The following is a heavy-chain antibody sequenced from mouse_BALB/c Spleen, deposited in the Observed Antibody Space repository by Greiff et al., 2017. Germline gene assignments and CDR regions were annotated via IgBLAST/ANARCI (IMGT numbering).Heavy chain of an antibody. V-gene: IGHV1-7*01. Sequence: VQLQESGAELAKPGASVKMSCKASGYTFTSYWMHWVKQRPGQGLEWIGYINPSTGYTEYNQKFKDKATLTADKSSSTAYMQLSSLTSEDSAVYYCARLITPFAYWGQGTLVTVSA. D-gene: IGHD1-1*01. CDR2: INPSTGYT. CDR1: GYTFTSYW. CDR3: ARLITPFAY. J-gene: IGHJ3*01.